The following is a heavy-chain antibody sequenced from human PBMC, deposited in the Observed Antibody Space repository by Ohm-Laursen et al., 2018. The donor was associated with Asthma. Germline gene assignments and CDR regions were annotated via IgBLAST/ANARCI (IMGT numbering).Heavy chain of an antibody. J-gene: IGHJ3*02. Sequence: SLRLSCTASGLTFRSYAMHWVRQAPGKGLEWVSIITSDGSWTSYADSVKGRFTISRDNSKNTLYMQMNSLRAEDTAVYYCARRDFSGGDPSAAFDIWGQGTMVTVSS. D-gene: IGHD2-21*02. CDR1: GLTFRSYA. CDR2: ITSDGSWT. CDR3: ARRDFSGGDPSAAFDI. V-gene: IGHV3-30-3*01.